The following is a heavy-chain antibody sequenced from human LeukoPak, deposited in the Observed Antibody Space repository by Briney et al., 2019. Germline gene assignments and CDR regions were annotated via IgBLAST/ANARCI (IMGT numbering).Heavy chain of an antibody. D-gene: IGHD1-26*01. CDR3: ARDLGGSYPRAYYFDY. CDR1: GFTVSSNY. Sequence: GGSLRLSCAASGFTVSSNYMSWVRQAPGKGLEWVSVIYSGGSTYYADSVKGRFTISRDNSKNTLYLQMNSLRAEDTAVYYCARDLGGSYPRAYYFDYGGQGTLVTVSS. CDR2: IYSGGST. V-gene: IGHV3-66*01. J-gene: IGHJ4*02.